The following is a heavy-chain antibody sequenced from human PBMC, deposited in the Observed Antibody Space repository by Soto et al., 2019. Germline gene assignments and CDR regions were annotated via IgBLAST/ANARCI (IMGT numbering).Heavy chain of an antibody. CDR3: ATLYCSGGSCYSAY. CDR2: INAGNGNT. CDR1: GYTFTSYA. Sequence: QVQLVQSGAEEKKPGASVKVSCKASGYTFTSYAMHWVRQAPGQRLEWMGWINAGNGNTKYSQKFQGRVTITRDTSASTAYIELSSLRSEDTAVYYCATLYCSGGSCYSAYWGQGTLVTVSS. D-gene: IGHD2-15*01. V-gene: IGHV1-3*05. J-gene: IGHJ4*02.